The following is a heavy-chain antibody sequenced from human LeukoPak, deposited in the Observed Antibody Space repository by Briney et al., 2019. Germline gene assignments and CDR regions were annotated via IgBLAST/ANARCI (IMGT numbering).Heavy chain of an antibody. CDR1: GASISNYY. CDR3: ATPGRGDGYNSVDY. V-gene: IGHV4-4*09. J-gene: IGHJ4*02. CDR2: IHSSGGS. D-gene: IGHD5-24*01. Sequence: SETLSLTCTVSGASISNYYWSWIRQTPEKGLERMGHIHSSGGSSYYPSLKSRLTLSIDTSRNQFSLKLSSVTAADTAVYYCATPGRGDGYNSVDYWGQGTLVTVSS.